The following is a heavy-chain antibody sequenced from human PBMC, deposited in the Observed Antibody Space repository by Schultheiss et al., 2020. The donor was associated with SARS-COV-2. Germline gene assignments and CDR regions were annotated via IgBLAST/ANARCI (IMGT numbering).Heavy chain of an antibody. CDR2: IYYSGST. Sequence: GSLRLSCTVSGGSISSYYWSWIRQPPGKGLEWIGYIYYSGSTNYNPSLKSRVTISVDTSKNQFSLKLSSVTAADTAVYYCALGEHSSSWYVFDYWGQGTLVTVSS. CDR1: GGSISSYY. V-gene: IGHV4-59*01. CDR3: ALGEHSSSWYVFDY. J-gene: IGHJ4*02. D-gene: IGHD6-13*01.